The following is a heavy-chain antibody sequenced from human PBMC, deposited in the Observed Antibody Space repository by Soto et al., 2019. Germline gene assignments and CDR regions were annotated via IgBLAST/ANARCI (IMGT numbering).Heavy chain of an antibody. CDR1: GFTFSSYE. V-gene: IGHV3-48*03. D-gene: IGHD6-6*01. J-gene: IGHJ3*02. Sequence: LRLSCAASGFTFSSYEMNWVRQAPGKGLEWVSYISSSGSTIYYADSVKGRFTISRDNAKNSLYLQMNSLRAEDTAVYYCARGISIAARPKCAFDIWGQGTMVTVSS. CDR3: ARGISIAARPKCAFDI. CDR2: ISSSGSTI.